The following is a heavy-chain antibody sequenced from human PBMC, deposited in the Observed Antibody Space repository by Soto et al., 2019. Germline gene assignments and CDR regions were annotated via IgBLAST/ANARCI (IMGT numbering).Heavy chain of an antibody. CDR3: GREAYSAYDPGFYDFDH. Sequence: QVQLLQSGAEVKKAGSSVKVSCKTSGGTFNSYAFSWVRQAPGHRLEWMGGIIPIFGVAKYAQKFKGRMTIIADEATSTVYMEMSTLRSEDTAVYYCGREAYSAYDPGFYDFDHWGQGTLFTVSS. V-gene: IGHV1-69*01. CDR1: GGTFNSYA. J-gene: IGHJ4*02. CDR2: IIPIFGVA. D-gene: IGHD5-12*01.